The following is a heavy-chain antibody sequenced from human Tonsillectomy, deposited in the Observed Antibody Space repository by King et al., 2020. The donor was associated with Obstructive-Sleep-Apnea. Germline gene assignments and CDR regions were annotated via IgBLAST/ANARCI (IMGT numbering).Heavy chain of an antibody. Sequence: VQLVESGGGLVQPGGSLRLSCAASGFTFSSYSMNLVRQAPGKGLEGVSFISSSSSTIYYADSVKGRFTISRDNAKNSLYLQMNSLRAEDTAVYYCARDMSDGSRGYGMDVWGQGTTVTVSS. CDR2: ISSSSSTI. V-gene: IGHV3-48*01. CDR3: ARDMSDGSRGYGMDV. CDR1: GFTFSSYS. D-gene: IGHD5-18*01. J-gene: IGHJ6*02.